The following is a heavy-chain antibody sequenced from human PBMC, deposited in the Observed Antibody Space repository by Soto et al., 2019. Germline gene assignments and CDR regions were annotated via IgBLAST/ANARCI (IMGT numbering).Heavy chain of an antibody. CDR2: IWYDGSNK. CDR3: ARDGAIAAAAWFDP. D-gene: IGHD6-13*01. Sequence: GGSLRLSCAASGFTFSSYGMHWVRQAPGKGLEWVAVIWYDGSNKYYADSVKGRFTISRDNSKNTLYRQMNSLGAEDTAVYYCARDGAIAAAAWFDPWGQGTLVTVSS. V-gene: IGHV3-33*01. J-gene: IGHJ5*02. CDR1: GFTFSSYG.